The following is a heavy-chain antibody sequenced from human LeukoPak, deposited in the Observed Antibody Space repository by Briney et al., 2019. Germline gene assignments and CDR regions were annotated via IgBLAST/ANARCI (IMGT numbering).Heavy chain of an antibody. J-gene: IGHJ5*02. V-gene: IGHV4-59*01. CDR1: GVPITDYY. CDR2: MYYSGGS. CDR3: ARELPSTGNWFDP. Sequence: SETLSLTCNISGVPITDYYWSWIRLAPPRGLEWIGYMYYSGGSNSNPSLEGRVTMSADTSTNQFSLRLTSVTAADTAIYYCARELPSTGNWFDPWSQGILVTVSS. D-gene: IGHD1-14*01.